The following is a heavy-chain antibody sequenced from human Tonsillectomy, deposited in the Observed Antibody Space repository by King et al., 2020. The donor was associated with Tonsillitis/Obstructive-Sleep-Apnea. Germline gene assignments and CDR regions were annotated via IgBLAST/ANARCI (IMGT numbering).Heavy chain of an antibody. Sequence: VQLVESGGGLVKPGGSLRLSCAASGFTFSSYSMNWVRQAPGKGLEWVSSISSSSSYIYYADSVKGRFTISRANAKNSLYLQMNSLRAEDTAVYYCARDRLRAAAGTGYWGQGTLVTVSS. CDR2: ISSSSSYI. D-gene: IGHD6-13*01. CDR1: GFTFSSYS. J-gene: IGHJ4*02. V-gene: IGHV3-21*01. CDR3: ARDRLRAAAGTGY.